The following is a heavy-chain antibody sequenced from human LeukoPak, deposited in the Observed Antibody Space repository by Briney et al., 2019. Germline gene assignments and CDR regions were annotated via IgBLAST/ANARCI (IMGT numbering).Heavy chain of an antibody. CDR2: ISSSSSYI. D-gene: IGHD3-9*01. CDR1: GFTFSSYS. Sequence: KAGGSLRLSCAASGFTFSSYSMNWVRQAPGKGREWVSSISSSSSYIYYADSVKGRFTISRDNAKNSLYLQMNSLRAEDTAVYYCARDPHRERSYYDILTGNNYYYGMDVWGQGTTVTVSS. V-gene: IGHV3-21*01. J-gene: IGHJ6*02. CDR3: ARDPHRERSYYDILTGNNYYYGMDV.